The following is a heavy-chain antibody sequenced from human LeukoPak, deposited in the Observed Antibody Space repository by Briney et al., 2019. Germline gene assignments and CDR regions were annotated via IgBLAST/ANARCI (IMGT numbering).Heavy chain of an antibody. Sequence: SETLSLTCTVSGDSISSSSSYWGWIRQPPGKGLEWIGSIYYSGSTYYNPSLKSRVTISVDTSKNQFSLKLSSVTAADTAVYYCARDRPYYDFWSGYPLFDYWGQGTLVTVSS. V-gene: IGHV4-39*07. J-gene: IGHJ4*02. CDR3: ARDRPYYDFWSGYPLFDY. CDR2: IYYSGST. CDR1: GDSISSSSSY. D-gene: IGHD3-3*01.